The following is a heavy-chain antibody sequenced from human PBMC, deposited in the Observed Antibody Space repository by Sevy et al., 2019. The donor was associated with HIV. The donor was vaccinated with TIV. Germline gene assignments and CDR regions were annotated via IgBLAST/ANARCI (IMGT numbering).Heavy chain of an antibody. CDR2: MKGDGSKK. D-gene: IGHD3-3*01. Sequence: GGSLRLSCAASGFTFSNYWMTWVRQAPGKGLEWVANMKGDGSKKSYLDSVEGRFTISRDNAKNSLYLQMNSLRAEDTAVYYCARDYNYQILPIFYDAFDIWGQWTMVTVSS. CDR3: ARDYNYQILPIFYDAFDI. CDR1: GFTFSNYW. V-gene: IGHV3-7*01. J-gene: IGHJ3*02.